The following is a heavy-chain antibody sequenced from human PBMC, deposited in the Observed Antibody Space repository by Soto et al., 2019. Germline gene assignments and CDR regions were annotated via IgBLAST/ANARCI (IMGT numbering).Heavy chain of an antibody. J-gene: IGHJ4*02. V-gene: IGHV3-15*07. CDR1: GFTFSNAW. Sequence: GGSLRLSCAASGFTFSNAWMNWVRQAPGKGLEWVGRIKSKTDGGTTDYAAPVKGRFTISRDDSKNTLYLQMNSLKTEDTAVYYCTTAGEVVAATLFDYWGQGTLVTVSS. D-gene: IGHD2-15*01. CDR3: TTAGEVVAATLFDY. CDR2: IKSKTDGGTT.